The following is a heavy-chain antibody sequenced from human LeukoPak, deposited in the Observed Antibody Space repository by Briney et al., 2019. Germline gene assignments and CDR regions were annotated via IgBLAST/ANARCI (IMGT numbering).Heavy chain of an antibody. J-gene: IGHJ4*02. CDR2: IWYDGTNK. V-gene: IGHV3-33*06. CDR3: ANDFGGHDQPSDY. Sequence: PGGSLRLSCAASGFTFSSFGMHWVRQAPGKGLEWVAVIWYDGTNKYYADSVKGRFTISRDNSKNTLYLQMNSLRAEDTAVYYCANDFGGHDQPSDYWGQGTLVTVSS. CDR1: GFTFSSFG. D-gene: IGHD3-10*01.